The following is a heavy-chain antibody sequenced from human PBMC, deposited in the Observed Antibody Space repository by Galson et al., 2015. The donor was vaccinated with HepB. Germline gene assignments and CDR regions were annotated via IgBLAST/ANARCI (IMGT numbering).Heavy chain of an antibody. CDR3: AKDSGPTPAPTHNSSGWYVPFQH. CDR2: ISGSGGST. D-gene: IGHD6-19*01. Sequence: SLRLSCAASGFTFSSYAMSWVRQAPGKGLEWVSAISGSGGSTYYADSVKGRFTISRDNSKNTLYLQMNSLRAEDTAVYYCAKDSGPTPAPTHNSSGWYVPFQHWGQGTLVTVSS. V-gene: IGHV3-23*01. J-gene: IGHJ1*01. CDR1: GFTFSSYA.